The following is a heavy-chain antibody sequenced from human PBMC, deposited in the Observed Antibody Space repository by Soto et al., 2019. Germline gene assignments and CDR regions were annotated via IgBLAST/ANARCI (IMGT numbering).Heavy chain of an antibody. Sequence: PSETLSLTCTVSGASIRSGAYWGWIRQPPGKGLEWIGSIYSIGNTYYNPSLKSGVTISADTTKNQFSLNLISVTAADTAVYYCRRSSRYSTDVWGQGITVT. J-gene: IGHJ6*02. CDR2: IYSIGNT. D-gene: IGHD6-19*01. CDR1: GASIRSGAY. V-gene: IGHV4-38-2*02. CDR3: RRSSRYSTDV.